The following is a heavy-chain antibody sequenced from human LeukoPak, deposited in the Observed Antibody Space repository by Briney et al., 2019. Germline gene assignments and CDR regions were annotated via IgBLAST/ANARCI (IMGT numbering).Heavy chain of an antibody. CDR1: GYSISSSNW. D-gene: IGHD6-19*01. Sequence: SETLSLTCAVSGYSISSSNWWGWIRQPPGKGLEWSGYIYYSGSTYYNPSLKSRVTMSVDTSKNQFSLKLSSVTAVDTAVYYCARTTRDSSGWPDAFDIWGQGTVVTVSS. CDR2: IYYSGST. J-gene: IGHJ3*02. V-gene: IGHV4-28*01. CDR3: ARTTRDSSGWPDAFDI.